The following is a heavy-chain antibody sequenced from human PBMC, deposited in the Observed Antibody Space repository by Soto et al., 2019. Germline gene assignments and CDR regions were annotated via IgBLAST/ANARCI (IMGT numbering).Heavy chain of an antibody. D-gene: IGHD2-21*02. J-gene: IGHJ3*02. Sequence: QVQLQESGPGLEKASETLSLTCTVSGGSMSGYYCSWIRQPPGTVLEGIGFIYDSGTTNYNPSLKSRGTISIETSNNQFSLKLTSVAAADTAVYYCARVAHIVVVSAVRGAFDILRQGPMITVPS. CDR3: ARVAHIVVVSAVRGAFDI. CDR1: GGSMSGYY. CDR2: IYDSGTT. V-gene: IGHV4-59*01.